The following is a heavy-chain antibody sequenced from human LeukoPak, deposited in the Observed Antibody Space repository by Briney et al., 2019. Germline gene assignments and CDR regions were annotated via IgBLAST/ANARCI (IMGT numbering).Heavy chain of an antibody. CDR1: GDSISSGNW. CDR3: ARVTITSAFDI. V-gene: IGHV4-30-4*01. J-gene: IGHJ3*02. D-gene: IGHD4/OR15-4a*01. CDR2: IYYSGST. Sequence: ASETLSLTCAVSGDSISSGNWWSWVRQPPGKGLEWIGYIYYSGSTYYNPSLKSRVTISVDTSKNQFSLKLSSVTAADTAVYYCARVTITSAFDIWGQGTVVTVSS.